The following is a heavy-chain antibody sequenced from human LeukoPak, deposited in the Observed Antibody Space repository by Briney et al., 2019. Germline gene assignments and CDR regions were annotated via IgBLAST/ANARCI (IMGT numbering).Heavy chain of an antibody. J-gene: IGHJ4*02. CDR3: ARGGSSGYYSVY. V-gene: IGHV3-21*01. Sequence: GGSLRLSCAASGFTFSSYSMNWVRQAPGKGLEWVSSISSSSSYIYYADSVKGRFTISRDNAKNSLYLQMNSLRAEDTAVYYCARGGSSGYYSVYWGQGTLVTVSS. D-gene: IGHD3-22*01. CDR1: GFTFSSYS. CDR2: ISSSSSYI.